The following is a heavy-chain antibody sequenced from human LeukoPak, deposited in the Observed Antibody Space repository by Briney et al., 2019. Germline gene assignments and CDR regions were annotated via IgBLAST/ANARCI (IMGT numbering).Heavy chain of an antibody. J-gene: IGHJ2*01. D-gene: IGHD3-10*01. CDR3: ARDQRVRGPRPRSDTPDL. Sequence: PGRSLRLSCAASGFTFSSYGMHWVRQAPGKGLEWVAVIWYDGSNKYYADSVKGRFTISRDNSKNTLYLQMNSLRAEDTAVYYCARDQRVRGPRPRSDTPDLWGRGTLVTVSS. V-gene: IGHV3-33*01. CDR1: GFTFSSYG. CDR2: IWYDGSNK.